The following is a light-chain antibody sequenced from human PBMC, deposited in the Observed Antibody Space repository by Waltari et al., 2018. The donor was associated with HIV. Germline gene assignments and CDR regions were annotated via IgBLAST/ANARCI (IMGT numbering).Light chain of an antibody. V-gene: IGLV1-44*01. CDR1: SSNIGSNP. J-gene: IGLJ2*01. CDR2: INN. Sequence: QSVLTQPPSASGTPGQRVTIYCSGSSSNIGSNPVNWYHQLPGTAPKLLIYINNQRPSGVPDRFSGSKSGTSASLAISGLQSDDEADYYCAAWDDSLNGAVFGGGTKLTVL. CDR3: AAWDDSLNGAV.